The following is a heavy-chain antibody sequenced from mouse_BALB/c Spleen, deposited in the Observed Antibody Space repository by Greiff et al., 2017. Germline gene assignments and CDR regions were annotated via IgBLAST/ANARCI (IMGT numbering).Heavy chain of an antibody. CDR3: AREGYYGSSYFDY. CDR1: GYSFTGYY. V-gene: IGHV1-31*01. J-gene: IGHJ2*01. CDR2: INPYNGAT. Sequence: EVQLQQSGPELVKPGASVKISCKASGYSFTGYYMHWVKQSHVKSLEWIGRINPYNGATSYNQNFKDKASLTVDKSSSTTYMELHSLTSEDSAVYYCAREGYYGSSYFDYWGQGTTLTVSS. D-gene: IGHD1-1*01.